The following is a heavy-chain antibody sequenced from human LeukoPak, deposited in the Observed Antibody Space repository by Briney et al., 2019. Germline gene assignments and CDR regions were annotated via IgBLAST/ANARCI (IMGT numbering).Heavy chain of an antibody. CDR1: GGSISSCY. J-gene: IGHJ4*02. CDR2: IYYSGSA. V-gene: IGHV4-59*01. Sequence: PSETLSLTCTVSGGSISSCYWSWIRQPPGKGLEWIGYIYYSGSANYNPSLKSRVTISVDTSKNQFSLKLSSVTAADTAVYYCARLRAYYDSSGEFDYWGQGTLVTVSS. D-gene: IGHD3-22*01. CDR3: ARLRAYYDSSGEFDY.